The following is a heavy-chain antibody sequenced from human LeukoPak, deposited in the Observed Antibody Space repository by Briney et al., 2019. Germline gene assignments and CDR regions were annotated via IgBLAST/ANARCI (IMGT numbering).Heavy chain of an antibody. V-gene: IGHV3-23*01. Sequence: GGSLRLSCAASGFTFSSYAMSWVRQAPGKGLEWVSAISGSGGSTYYADSVKGRFTISRDNSKNTLYLQMNSLRAEDTAVYYCARDKVSGAFGVVSGVDYWGQGTLVTVSS. CDR2: ISGSGGST. CDR3: ARDKVSGAFGVVSGVDY. J-gene: IGHJ4*02. D-gene: IGHD3-3*01. CDR1: GFTFSSYA.